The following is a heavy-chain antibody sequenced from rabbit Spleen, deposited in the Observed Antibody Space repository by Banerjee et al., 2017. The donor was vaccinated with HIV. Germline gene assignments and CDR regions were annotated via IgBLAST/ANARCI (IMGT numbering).Heavy chain of an antibody. V-gene: IGHV1S45*01. D-gene: IGHD8-1*01. CDR1: GFSFNDAYG. CDR3: ARDGAGGSYFAL. J-gene: IGHJ4*01. Sequence: QEQLVESGGGLVKPGASLTLTCKASGFSFNDAYGMCWVRQSPGKGLKWIACINSFTGRPVYAAWAKDRFTISKASWTTVTLQMTSLTAADTARYFCARDGAGGSYFALWGQGTLVTVS. CDR2: INSFTGRP.